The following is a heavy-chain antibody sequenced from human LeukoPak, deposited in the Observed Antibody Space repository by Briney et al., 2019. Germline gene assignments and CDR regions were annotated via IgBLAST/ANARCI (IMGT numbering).Heavy chain of an antibody. CDR3: ARYPPFYDILTGYLVPSGMDV. Sequence: GASVKVSCKASGYTFTSYDISWVRQAPGQGLEWMGWISAYNGNTNYAQKLQGRVTMTTDTSTSTAYMELRSLRSDDTAVYYCARYPPFYDILTGYLVPSGMDVWGKGTTVTVSS. J-gene: IGHJ6*04. D-gene: IGHD3-9*01. CDR2: ISAYNGNT. CDR1: GYTFTSYD. V-gene: IGHV1-18*04.